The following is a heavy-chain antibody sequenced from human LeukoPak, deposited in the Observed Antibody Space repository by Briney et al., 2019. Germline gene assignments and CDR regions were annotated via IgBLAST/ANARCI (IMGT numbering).Heavy chain of an antibody. J-gene: IGHJ4*02. V-gene: IGHV1-46*01. CDR2: INPSGGNT. D-gene: IGHD3-10*01. CDR1: GYTFTSYY. Sequence: ASVKVSCKASGYTFTSYYIHWVREAPGQGLEWMGIINPSGGNTNYAQKSQGRVTMTRDTSTSTLYMELSSLRSEDTALYYCARGGSGRHYNPFDYWGQGTLVTVSS. CDR3: ARGGSGRHYNPFDY.